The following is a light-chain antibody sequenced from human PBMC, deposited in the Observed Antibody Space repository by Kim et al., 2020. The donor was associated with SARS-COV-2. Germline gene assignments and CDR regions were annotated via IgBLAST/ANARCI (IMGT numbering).Light chain of an antibody. V-gene: IGKV3-11*01. CDR1: HSVSSY. J-gene: IGKJ5*01. CDR3: QQRTNWIT. CDR2: AAT. Sequence: SLSPGDRATISCRASHSVSSYLAWYQQKPGQAPRLLIYAATNRATGISARFSGSGSGTDFTLTSSSLEHEDFAFYYCQQRTNWITFGQGTRLEIK.